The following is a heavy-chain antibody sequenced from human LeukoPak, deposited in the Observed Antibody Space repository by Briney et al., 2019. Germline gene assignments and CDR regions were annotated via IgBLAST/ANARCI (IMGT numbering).Heavy chain of an antibody. D-gene: IGHD2/OR15-2a*01. J-gene: IGHJ4*02. Sequence: GGSLRLSCAASGFTFSSYSMNWVRQAPGKGLVWVSHINGDGSWTSYADSVKGRFTISKDNAKNTVYLQMNNLRAEDTAVYYCVSFYEAYWGRGTLVTVSS. V-gene: IGHV3-74*01. CDR1: GFTFSSYS. CDR3: VSFYEAY. CDR2: INGDGSWT.